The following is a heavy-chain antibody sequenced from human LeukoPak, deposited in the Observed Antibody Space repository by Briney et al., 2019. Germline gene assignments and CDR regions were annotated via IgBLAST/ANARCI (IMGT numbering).Heavy chain of an antibody. CDR2: ISGSGGST. D-gene: IGHD3-22*01. J-gene: IGHJ4*02. CDR1: GFTFSSYA. CDR3: ATDMIVVVSPFDY. V-gene: IGHV3-23*01. Sequence: GGSLRLSCAASGFTFSSYAMSWVRQAPGKGLEWVSAISGSGGSTYYADSVKGRFTISRDNSKNTLYLQMNSLRAEDTAIYYCATDMIVVVSPFDYWGQGTLVTVSS.